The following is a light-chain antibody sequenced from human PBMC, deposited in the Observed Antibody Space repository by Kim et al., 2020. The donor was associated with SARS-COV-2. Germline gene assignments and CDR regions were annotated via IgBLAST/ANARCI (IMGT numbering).Light chain of an antibody. J-gene: IGKJ1*01. CDR2: DAS. CDR3: QQYFGSPWT. CDR1: QSVSSSY. V-gene: IGKV3-20*01. Sequence: GERATLSGRASQSVSSSYLAWYQHKPGQAPRLLVFDASSRATGIPDRFSGSGSGTDFTLTISRLEPEDFAVYYCQQYFGSPWTFGQGTKVDIK.